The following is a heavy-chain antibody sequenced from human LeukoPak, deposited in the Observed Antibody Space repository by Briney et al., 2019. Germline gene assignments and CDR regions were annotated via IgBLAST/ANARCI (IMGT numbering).Heavy chain of an antibody. CDR1: GFTFSDYY. CDR3: ARVIAVAEGYAFDI. V-gene: IGHV3-11*01. D-gene: IGHD6-19*01. CDR2: ISSSGSTI. Sequence: GGSLRLSCAASGFTFSDYYMSWIRQAPGKGLEWVSYISSSGSTIYYADSVKGRFTISRDNAKNSLYLQMNSLRAEDTAVYYCARVIAVAEGYAFDIWGQGTMVTVSS. J-gene: IGHJ3*02.